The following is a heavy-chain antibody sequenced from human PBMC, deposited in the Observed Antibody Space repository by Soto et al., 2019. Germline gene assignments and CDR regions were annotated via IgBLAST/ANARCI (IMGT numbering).Heavy chain of an antibody. CDR2: TYYRSKRFF. Sequence: SQTLSLTCAISGDSVSSSSAAWNWIRQSPSGGLEWLGRTYYRSKRFFDYALSVKCRITIKPDTSKNLFSLQLTSVSPDDTAVYYCARAPVVITRHLEAFDIWGQGTMVNVS. CDR1: GDSVSSSSAA. V-gene: IGHV6-1*01. D-gene: IGHD3-22*01. J-gene: IGHJ3*02. CDR3: ARAPVVITRHLEAFDI.